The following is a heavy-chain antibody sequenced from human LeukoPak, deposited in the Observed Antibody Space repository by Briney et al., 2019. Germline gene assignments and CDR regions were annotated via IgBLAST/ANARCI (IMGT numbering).Heavy chain of an antibody. V-gene: IGHV1-8*03. Sequence: ASVKVSCKAPGYIFTNYDINWVRQATGQGLEWMGWVNPNSGNTGYVQKFQGRVTLTKNTSISTAYMELSSLRSEDTAVYYCARGGAAADLDYWGQGTLVTVSS. CDR1: GYIFTNYD. D-gene: IGHD6-13*01. J-gene: IGHJ4*02. CDR2: VNPNSGNT. CDR3: ARGGAAADLDY.